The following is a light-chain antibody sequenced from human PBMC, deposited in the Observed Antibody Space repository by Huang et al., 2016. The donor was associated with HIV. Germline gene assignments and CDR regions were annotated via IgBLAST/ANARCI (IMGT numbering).Light chain of an antibody. J-gene: IGKJ3*01. Sequence: DIQMTQSPSSLSASVGDRVTITCQASPDISNYLNWYKQKPGKDPKLLIYDASNLETGVPSRFSGSGSGTDCTFTISSLQPEDIATYYCQQYDNLPPFTFGPGTKVDIK. CDR1: PDISNY. V-gene: IGKV1-33*01. CDR3: QQYDNLPPFT. CDR2: DAS.